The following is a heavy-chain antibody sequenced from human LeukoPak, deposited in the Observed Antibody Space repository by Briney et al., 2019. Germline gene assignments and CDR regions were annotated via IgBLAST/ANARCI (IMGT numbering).Heavy chain of an antibody. CDR3: AKDPGSSWYGWFDS. CDR1: GXTLSRYG. D-gene: IGHD6-13*01. J-gene: IGHJ5*01. CDR2: ISYDGYNK. Sequence: PGGSLRLSCAASGXTLSRYGMHWVRQAPGKGLECVAVISYDGYNKYYGDSVKGRFTISRDDSKNTVYLQMHSLRAEDTAVYYCAKDPGSSWYGWFDSWGQGTLVTVSS. V-gene: IGHV3-30-3*01.